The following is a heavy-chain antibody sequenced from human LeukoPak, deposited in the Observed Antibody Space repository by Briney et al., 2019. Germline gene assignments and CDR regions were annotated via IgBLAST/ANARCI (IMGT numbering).Heavy chain of an antibody. CDR3: AKEGYSYGSAYYFDY. CDR1: GFTFSSYA. D-gene: IGHD5-18*01. V-gene: IGHV3-23*01. J-gene: IGHJ4*02. CDR2: ISGSGGIT. Sequence: GGSLRLSCAASGFTFSSYAMSWVRQAPGRGLEWVSSISGSGGITYYADSVKGRFTISRDNSKNTLYLQMNSPRAEDTAVYYCAKEGYSYGSAYYFDYWGQGTLVTVSS.